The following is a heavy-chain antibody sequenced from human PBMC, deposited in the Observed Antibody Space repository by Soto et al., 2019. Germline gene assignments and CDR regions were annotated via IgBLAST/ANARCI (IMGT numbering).Heavy chain of an antibody. CDR1: GYTFTSYG. D-gene: IGHD5-12*01. CDR2: ISAYNGNT. CDR3: ARRGHRDIVATLDYYYGMDV. J-gene: IGHJ6*02. Sequence: QLQLVQSGAAVKKPGASVKVSCKASGYTFTSYGISWVRQAPGQGLEWMGWISAYNGNTNYAQKLQGRVTITTETSTSTAYMGLRSLRSDDTAVYYCARRGHRDIVATLDYYYGMDVWGQGTTVTVSS. V-gene: IGHV1-18*01.